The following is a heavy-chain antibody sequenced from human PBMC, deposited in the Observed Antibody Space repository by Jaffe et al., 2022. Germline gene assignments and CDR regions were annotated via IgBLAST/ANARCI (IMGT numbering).Heavy chain of an antibody. D-gene: IGHD3-22*01. CDR2: IYPGDSDT. Sequence: EVQLVQSGAEVKKPGESLKISCKGSGYSFTSYWIGWVRQMPGKGLEWMGIIYPGDSDTRYSPSFQGQVTISADKSISTAYLQWSSLKASDTAMYYCVRQAPYYDSSGYYYGFAEYFQHWGQGTLVTVSS. CDR3: VRQAPYYDSSGYYYGFAEYFQH. J-gene: IGHJ1*01. CDR1: GYSFTSYW. V-gene: IGHV5-51*01.